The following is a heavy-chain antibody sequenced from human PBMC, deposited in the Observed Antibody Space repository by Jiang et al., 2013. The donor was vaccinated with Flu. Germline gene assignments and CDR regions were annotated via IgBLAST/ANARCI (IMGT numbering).Heavy chain of an antibody. CDR2: IYPGDSDT. CDR1: GYSFTSYW. V-gene: IGHV5-51*01. D-gene: IGHD3-10*02. Sequence: GAEVKKPGESLKISCKGSGYSFTSYWIGWVRQMPGKGLEWMGIIYPGDSDTRYSPSFQGQVTISADKSISTAYLQWSSLKASDTAMYYCARPIPMSPSSYDAFDIWGQGTMVTVSS. J-gene: IGHJ3*02. CDR3: ARPIPMSPSSYDAFDI.